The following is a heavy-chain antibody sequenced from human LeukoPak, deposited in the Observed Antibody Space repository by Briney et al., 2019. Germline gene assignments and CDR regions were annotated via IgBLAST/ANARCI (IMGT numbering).Heavy chain of an antibody. V-gene: IGHV3-7*01. CDR3: VRESRPGGAMGLYHNLDY. J-gene: IGHJ4*02. CDR2: IKEDGTEK. D-gene: IGHD1-1*01. Sequence: EGSLRLSCAGSGFTFSDFWMTWVRQTPGKGLEWVANIKEDGTEKNLVDSVKGRFTISRDNTKNLLYLEMNSLRGDDTAIYYCVRESRPGGAMGLYHNLDYWGQGTLVAVSS. CDR1: GFTFSDFW.